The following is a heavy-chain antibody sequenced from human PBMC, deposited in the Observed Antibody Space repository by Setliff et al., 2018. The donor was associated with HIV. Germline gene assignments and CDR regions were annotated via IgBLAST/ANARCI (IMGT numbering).Heavy chain of an antibody. Sequence: GSLRLSCAASGFTFSTYGLNWVRQAPGKGLEWISYLNNDGTTIYYADSVRGRFTISRDNARDSLYLQMNSLRAEDTAVYYCVRDRVTGTANRYYGMDVWGQGTTVTVSS. V-gene: IGHV3-48*04. J-gene: IGHJ6*02. CDR1: GFTFSTYG. CDR2: LNNDGTTI. D-gene: IGHD1-20*01. CDR3: VRDRVTGTANRYYGMDV.